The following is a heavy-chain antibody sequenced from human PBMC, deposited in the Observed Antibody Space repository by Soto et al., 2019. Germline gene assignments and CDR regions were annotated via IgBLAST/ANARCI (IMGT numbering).Heavy chain of an antibody. V-gene: IGHV3-30-3*01. CDR1: GFTFSSYA. CDR3: ARGYSRSSAALGY. D-gene: IGHD6-13*01. CDR2: ISYDASNE. Sequence: QVQLVESGGAVVQPGRSLRLSCAASGFTFSSYAVHWVRQAPGKGLEWVAIISYDASNEYYADSVKGRFTISRDNSKNPLDLEMNSLRAEHAAVYYCARGYSRSSAALGYWGEGTLVIVSS. J-gene: IGHJ4*02.